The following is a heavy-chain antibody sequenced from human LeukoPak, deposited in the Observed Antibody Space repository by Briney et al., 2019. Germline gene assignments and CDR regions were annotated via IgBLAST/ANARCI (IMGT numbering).Heavy chain of an antibody. V-gene: IGHV3-23*01. CDR1: GFTFSSYA. J-gene: IGHJ5*02. D-gene: IGHD2-2*01. Sequence: GGPLRLSCAASGFTFSSYAMSWVRQAPGKGLEWVSAISGSGGSTYYADSVKGRFTISRDNSKNTLYLQMNSLRAEDTAVYYCAKYGGSTSISNWFDPWGQGTLVTVSS. CDR2: ISGSGGST. CDR3: AKYGGSTSISNWFDP.